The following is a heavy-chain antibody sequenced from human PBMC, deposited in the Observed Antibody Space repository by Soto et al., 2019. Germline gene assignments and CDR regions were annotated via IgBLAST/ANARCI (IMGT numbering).Heavy chain of an antibody. Sequence: VESLKISCEASGYSFTTYWISWLRQMPGKGLEWMGAIDPRDSYTKYSPSFQGHVTISVDKSISTAYLQWNSLKASDTAIYYCAREKSDLELFNWLDPWGQGTLVTVSS. CDR3: AREKSDLELFNWLDP. CDR1: GYSFTTYW. D-gene: IGHD1-7*01. J-gene: IGHJ5*02. V-gene: IGHV5-10-1*01. CDR2: IDPRDSYT.